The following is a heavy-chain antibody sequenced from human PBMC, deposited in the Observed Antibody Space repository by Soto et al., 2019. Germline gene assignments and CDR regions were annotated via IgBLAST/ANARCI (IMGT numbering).Heavy chain of an antibody. CDR1: GLTFYSYR. Sequence: XGSLRLSFAASGLTFYSYRMSWVRQAPGKGLDWVSSISDSGSSIYYADSVKGRFTISRDNARNSLFLQLNSLRAEDPAVYYCEGDAGPGAFDPWGQGILVTVSS. CDR2: ISDSGSSI. V-gene: IGHV3-21*01. J-gene: IGHJ5*02. D-gene: IGHD4-17*01. CDR3: EGDAGPGAFDP.